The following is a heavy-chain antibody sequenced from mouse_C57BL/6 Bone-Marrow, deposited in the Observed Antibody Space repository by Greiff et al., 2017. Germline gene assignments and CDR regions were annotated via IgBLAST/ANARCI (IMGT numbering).Heavy chain of an antibody. Sequence: DVHLVESGGGLVKPGGSLKLSCAASGFTFSSYAMSWVRQTPEKRLEWVATISDGGSYTYYPDNVKGRFTISRDNAKNNLYLQMSHLKSEDTAMYYCARDRWLRFAYWGQGTLVTVSA. CDR2: ISDGGSYT. CDR1: GFTFSSYA. J-gene: IGHJ3*01. CDR3: ARDRWLRFAY. D-gene: IGHD2-2*01. V-gene: IGHV5-4*01.